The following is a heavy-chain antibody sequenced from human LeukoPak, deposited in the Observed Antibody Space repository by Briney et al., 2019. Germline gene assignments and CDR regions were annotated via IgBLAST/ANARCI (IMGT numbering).Heavy chain of an antibody. V-gene: IGHV4-34*01. J-gene: IGHJ5*02. CDR1: GGSFSGYY. D-gene: IGHD2-8*01. CDR3: AKALVVRKWFEP. CDR2: INHSGST. Sequence: SETLSLTCAVYGGSFSGYYWSWIRQPPGKGLEWIGEINHSGSTNYSPSLKSRVTISVDTSKNQFSLKLSSVTAADTAVYYCAKALVVRKWFEPLGQGNLVTVSS.